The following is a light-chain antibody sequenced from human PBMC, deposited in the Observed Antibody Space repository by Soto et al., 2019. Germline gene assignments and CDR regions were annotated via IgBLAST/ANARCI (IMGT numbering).Light chain of an antibody. V-gene: IGKV2-24*01. CDR2: KIS. J-gene: IGKJ2*01. CDR3: MQATPSYT. CDR1: QSLVHSDGNTY. Sequence: DIVLTQTPLYSPVTLGQPASISCRSSQSLVHSDGNTYFNWLQQRPGQPPRLLTYKISKRFPGVPSRFSGSGAGTDFTLKIRRVEADDVVYYYCMQATPSYTFGQGTKLEIK.